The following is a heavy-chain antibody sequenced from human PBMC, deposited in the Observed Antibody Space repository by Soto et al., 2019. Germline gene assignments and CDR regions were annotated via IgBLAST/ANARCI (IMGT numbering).Heavy chain of an antibody. J-gene: IGHJ6*02. CDR1: GGTFSSYA. V-gene: IGHV1-69*13. CDR2: IIPIFGTA. Sequence: AASVKVSCKASGGTFSSYAISWVLQAPGQGLEWMGGIIPIFGTANYAQKFQGRVTITADESTSTAYMELSSLRSEDTAVYYCARDRSIAVAGTTPYYYYGMDVWGQGTTVTVSS. D-gene: IGHD6-19*01. CDR3: ARDRSIAVAGTTPYYYYGMDV.